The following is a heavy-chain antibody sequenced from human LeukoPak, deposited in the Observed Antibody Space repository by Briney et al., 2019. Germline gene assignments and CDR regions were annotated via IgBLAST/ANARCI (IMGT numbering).Heavy chain of an antibody. CDR3: ARLSYDSSGYYDY. CDR1: GGSFSGYY. D-gene: IGHD3-22*01. Sequence: PSETLSLTCAVYGGSFSGYYWSWIRQPPGKGLEWIGEINHSGSTNYNPSLKSRVTISVDTSKNQFSLKLSSVTAADTAVHYCARLSYDSSGYYDYWGQGTLVTVSS. J-gene: IGHJ4*02. CDR2: INHSGST. V-gene: IGHV4-34*01.